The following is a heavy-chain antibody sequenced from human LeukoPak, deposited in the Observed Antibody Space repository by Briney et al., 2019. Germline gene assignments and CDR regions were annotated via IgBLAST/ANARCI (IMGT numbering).Heavy chain of an antibody. CDR1: GGSISSSSYY. J-gene: IGHJ4*02. CDR2: IYYSGST. CDR3: ARHPGGFHRPFDY. D-gene: IGHD3-16*01. Sequence: SETLSLTCTVSGGSISSSSYYWGWIRQPPGKGLEWIGSIYYSGSTYYNPSLKSRVTISVDTSKNQFSLKLSSVTAADTAVYYCARHPGGFHRPFDYWGQGTLVTVSS. V-gene: IGHV4-39*01.